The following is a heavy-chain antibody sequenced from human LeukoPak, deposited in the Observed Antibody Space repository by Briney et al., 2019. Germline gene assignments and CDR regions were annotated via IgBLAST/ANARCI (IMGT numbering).Heavy chain of an antibody. CDR2: VYDTDTT. CDR3: ARDLGMADFDY. J-gene: IGHJ4*02. D-gene: IGHD6-13*01. Sequence: SETLSLTCSVSGGSIISYYWTWIRQPPGKGLEWIGYVYDTDTTNYNPSLQSRVTISLDTSNYQFSLTLTSITAADTAVYFCARDLGMADFDYWGQGTLVTVSS. V-gene: IGHV4-59*01. CDR1: GGSIISYY.